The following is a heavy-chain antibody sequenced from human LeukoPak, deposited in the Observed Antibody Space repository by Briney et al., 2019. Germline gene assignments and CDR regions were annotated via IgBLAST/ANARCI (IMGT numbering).Heavy chain of an antibody. V-gene: IGHV3-7*04. D-gene: IGHD1-26*01. CDR3: AGGVGASHFDY. CDR1: GFTFSTYW. J-gene: IGHJ4*02. Sequence: GGSLRLSCAASGFTFSTYWMCWVRQAPGKGLEGVAIIKQDGTEKYYVDSVKGRFTISRDNAENSLCLQMNSLRAEDTAVYYCAGGVGASHFDYWGQGTLVTVSS. CDR2: IKQDGTEK.